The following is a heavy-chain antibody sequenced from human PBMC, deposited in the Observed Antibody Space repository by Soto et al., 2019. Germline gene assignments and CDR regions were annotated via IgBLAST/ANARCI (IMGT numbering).Heavy chain of an antibody. J-gene: IGHJ4*02. CDR3: AKDASCYSCGA. CDR1: GGSISSSNFY. CDR2: IHYGGST. V-gene: IGHV4-39*01. D-gene: IGHD2-2*01. Sequence: PSETLSLTCAVSGGSISSSNFYWGWFRQSPGKGLEWIGSIHYGGSTYYNPSLASRITISVDTSKNQFSLNLRSVTAADTAVYYCAKDASCYSCGAWGKGVPVTVSS.